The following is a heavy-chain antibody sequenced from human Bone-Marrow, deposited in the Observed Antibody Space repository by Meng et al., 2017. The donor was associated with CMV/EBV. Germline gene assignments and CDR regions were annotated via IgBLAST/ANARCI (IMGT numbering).Heavy chain of an antibody. D-gene: IGHD6-19*01. CDR1: GFTFSSYE. Sequence: SQTLSLTCAASGFTFSSYEMNWVRQAPGKGLEWIGSIYYSGSTYYNPSLKSRVTISVDTSKNQFSLKLSSVTAADTAVYYCARPARYSSGWYYFDYWGQGTLVTVSS. J-gene: IGHJ4*02. CDR3: ARPARYSSGWYYFDY. CDR2: IYYSGST. V-gene: IGHV4-39*01.